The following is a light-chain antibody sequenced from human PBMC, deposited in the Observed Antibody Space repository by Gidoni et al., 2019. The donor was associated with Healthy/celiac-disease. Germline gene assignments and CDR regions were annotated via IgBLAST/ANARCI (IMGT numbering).Light chain of an antibody. J-gene: IGKJ5*01. CDR1: QGISSA. CDR2: DAA. V-gene: IGKV1-13*02. Sequence: AIQLTQSPSSLSASVGDRVTITCRASQGISSALAWYQQKPGKAPNLLIYDAASLESGVPSRFSGSGSGTDFTLTISSLQPEDFATYYCQQFNSYPLSITFGQXTRLEIK. CDR3: QQFNSYPLSIT.